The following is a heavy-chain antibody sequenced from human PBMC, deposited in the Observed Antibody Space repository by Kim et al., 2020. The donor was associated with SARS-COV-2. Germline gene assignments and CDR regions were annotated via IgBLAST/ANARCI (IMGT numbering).Heavy chain of an antibody. CDR2: ISTRGESI. CDR3: ARSGNGYNAFGI. D-gene: IGHD5-12*01. J-gene: IGHJ4*02. CDR1: GLSFSDSY. Sequence: LSLTCVASGLSFSDSYMNWVRQAPGKGLEWLSFISTRGESIFYADSVEGRFTISRDNAKNSLYLQMNYLRDEDTAVYYCARSGNGYNAFGIWGQGVLVTVSS. V-gene: IGHV3-11*01.